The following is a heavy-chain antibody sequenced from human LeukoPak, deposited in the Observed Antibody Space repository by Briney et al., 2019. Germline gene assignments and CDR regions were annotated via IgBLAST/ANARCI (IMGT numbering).Heavy chain of an antibody. V-gene: IGHV4-59*01. CDR3: ARVLDLSKRGLDAFDI. D-gene: IGHD3-16*01. Sequence: PSETLSLTCTVPGGSISSSFWSWIRQPPGKGLEWIGYVYYSGSTNYNPSLKSRVTISVDTSKKQFSLKLSSATAADTAVYYCARVLDLSKRGLDAFDIWGQGTIVTVSS. CDR1: GGSISSSF. J-gene: IGHJ3*02. CDR2: VYYSGST.